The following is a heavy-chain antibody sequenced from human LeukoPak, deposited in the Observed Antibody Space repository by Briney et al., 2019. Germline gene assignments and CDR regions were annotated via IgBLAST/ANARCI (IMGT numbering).Heavy chain of an antibody. V-gene: IGHV3-7*03. D-gene: IGHD3-10*01. J-gene: IGHJ4*02. CDR1: GFTFSSYW. CDR3: AREGYYYGSGSYTY. Sequence: QAGGSLRLSCAASGFTFSSYWMSWVRQAPGKGLEWVANIKQDGSEKYYVDSVKGRFTISRDNAKNSLYLQMNSLRAEDTALYYCAREGYYYGSGSYTYWGQGTLVTVSS. CDR2: IKQDGSEK.